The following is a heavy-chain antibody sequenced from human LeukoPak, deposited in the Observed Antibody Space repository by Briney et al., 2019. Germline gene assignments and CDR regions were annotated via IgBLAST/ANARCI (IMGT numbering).Heavy chain of an antibody. J-gene: IGHJ4*02. Sequence: GGSLRLSCAASGFTFDDYAMHWVRQAPGKGLEWVSGISWNSGSIGYADSVKGRFTISRDNAKNSLYLQMNSLRAEDTAVYYCARDHIRFLEWSIDYWGQGTLVTVSS. D-gene: IGHD3-3*01. CDR2: ISWNSGSI. CDR1: GFTFDDYA. V-gene: IGHV3-9*01. CDR3: ARDHIRFLEWSIDY.